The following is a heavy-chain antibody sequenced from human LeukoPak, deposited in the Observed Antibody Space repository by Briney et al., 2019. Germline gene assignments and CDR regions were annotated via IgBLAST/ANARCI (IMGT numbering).Heavy chain of an antibody. D-gene: IGHD6-13*01. CDR3: ARDPGSSFPYFDY. CDR2: SIPILGIA. Sequence: ASGKVCGKAAGGTCSSYTVSWGRQAPGQGLEWRGRSIPILGIANYAQKFQGRVTITADKSTSTAYMELSSLRAEDTAVYYCARDPGSSFPYFDYGGQGTLVTVSS. V-gene: IGHV1-69*04. CDR1: GGTCSSYT. J-gene: IGHJ4*02.